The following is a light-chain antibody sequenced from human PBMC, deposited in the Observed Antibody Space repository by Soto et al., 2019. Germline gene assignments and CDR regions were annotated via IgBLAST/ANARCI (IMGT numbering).Light chain of an antibody. J-gene: IGLJ2*01. CDR3: CSYAGIYTLV. V-gene: IGLV2-11*01. Sequence: QSALTQPASVSGSPGQSITISCTGTSSDFGGYNYVSWYQHHPGKAPKLMIFNVNERPSGVPARFSGSKSGNTASLTISGLQAEDEADYYCCSYAGIYTLVFGGGTQLTVL. CDR1: SSDFGGYNY. CDR2: NVN.